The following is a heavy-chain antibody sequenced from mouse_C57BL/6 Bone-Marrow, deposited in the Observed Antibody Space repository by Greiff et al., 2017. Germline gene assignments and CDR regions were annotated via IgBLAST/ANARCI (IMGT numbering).Heavy chain of an antibody. D-gene: IGHD1-1*01. J-gene: IGHJ2*01. V-gene: IGHV14-2*01. CDR2: IDPEAGET. CDR3: ARAYYGSSYVGY. Sequence: EVKLVESGAELVKPGASVKLSCTASGFNIKDYYMHWVKQRTEQGLEWIGRIDPEAGETKYAPKFQGKATITADTSSNTAYLQLSSLTSEDTAVYYCARAYYGSSYVGYWGQGTTLTVSS. CDR1: GFNIKDYY.